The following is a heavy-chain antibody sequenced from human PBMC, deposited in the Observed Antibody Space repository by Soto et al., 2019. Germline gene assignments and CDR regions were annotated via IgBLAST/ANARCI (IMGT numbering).Heavy chain of an antibody. CDR3: ARIAAVAGDYYYYYGMDV. Sequence: ASVKVSCKASGGTFSSYAISWVRQAPGQGLEWMGGIIPIFGTANYAQKFQGRVTITADESTSTAYMELSSLRSEDTAVYYCARIAAVAGDYYYYYGMDVWGQGTTVTVSS. J-gene: IGHJ6*02. V-gene: IGHV1-69*13. D-gene: IGHD6-19*01. CDR2: IIPIFGTA. CDR1: GGTFSSYA.